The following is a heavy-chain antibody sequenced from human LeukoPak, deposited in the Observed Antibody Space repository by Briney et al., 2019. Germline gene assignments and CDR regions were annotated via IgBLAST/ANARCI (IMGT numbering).Heavy chain of an antibody. CDR3: ARPRGFCSGGDCYADYGMDV. CDR1: GFTFSSHG. V-gene: IGHV3-33*01. J-gene: IGHJ6*02. D-gene: IGHD2-21*02. Sequence: GRSQRLSCAASGFTFSSHGIHWVRQAPGKGLEWVALIYYDGSNKYYADSVKGRFTISRDNSKNTLYLQINNLRAEDAGVYYCARPRGFCSGGDCYADYGMDVWGQGTTVTVSS. CDR2: IYYDGSNK.